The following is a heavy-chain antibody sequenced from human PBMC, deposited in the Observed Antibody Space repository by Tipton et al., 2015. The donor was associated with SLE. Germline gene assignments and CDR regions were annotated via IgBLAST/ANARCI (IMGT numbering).Heavy chain of an antibody. CDR1: GDSIRIYY. D-gene: IGHD5-12*01. CDR3: ARGYSDYDWHY. V-gene: IGHV4-4*07. J-gene: IGHJ4*02. CDR2: LFPGGNT. Sequence: TLSLTCTVSGDSIRIYYWSWIRQPAGKGLEWIGRLFPGGNTNYNPSLQSRVTMSVDTSKKQFSLKLSSVTAADSAVYYYARGYSDYDWHYWGQGTLVTVSS.